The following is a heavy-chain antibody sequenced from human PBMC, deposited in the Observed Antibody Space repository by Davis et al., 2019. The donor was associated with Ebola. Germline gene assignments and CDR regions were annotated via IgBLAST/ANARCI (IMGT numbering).Heavy chain of an antibody. V-gene: IGHV4-61*01. CDR1: GDSVSSGRFH. J-gene: IGHJ6*03. Sequence: MPSETLSLTCSVSGDSVSSGRFHWTWIRQPPGKGLEWIGYIYYGGSINYNPSLRTRVTISEDTSKNQFSLKLSSVTAADTAVYYCARASPPYSYGNYYYMDVWGKGTTVTVSS. D-gene: IGHD5-18*01. CDR2: IYYGGSI. CDR3: ARASPPYSYGNYYYMDV.